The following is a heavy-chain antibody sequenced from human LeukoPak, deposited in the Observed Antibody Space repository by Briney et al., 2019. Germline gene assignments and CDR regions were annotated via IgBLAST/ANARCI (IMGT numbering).Heavy chain of an antibody. CDR3: ARVKLERRNYYYYMDV. J-gene: IGHJ6*03. CDR1: GYTFIDNY. Sequence: ASVKVSCKASGYTFIDNYMHWVRQAPGQGLEWMGWISPESGDTRYAQKFQGRVTMTRDTSITTAYMELSRLTSDDTAVYYCARVKLERRNYYYYMDVWGKGTTVTVSS. CDR2: ISPESGDT. V-gene: IGHV1-2*02. D-gene: IGHD1-1*01.